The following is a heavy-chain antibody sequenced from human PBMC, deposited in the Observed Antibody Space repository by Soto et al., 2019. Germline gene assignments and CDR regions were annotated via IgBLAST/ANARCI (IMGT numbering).Heavy chain of an antibody. J-gene: IGHJ4*02. Sequence: PSETLSLTCAVCGGSFSGYYWSWIRQPPGKGLEWIGEINHSGSTNYNPSLKSRVTISVDTSKNQFSLKLSSVTAADTAVYYCARGSRRPYYDFWSGYFGGGPFDYWGQGTLVTVSS. CDR1: GGSFSGYY. CDR3: ARGSRRPYYDFWSGYFGGGPFDY. V-gene: IGHV4-34*01. D-gene: IGHD3-3*01. CDR2: INHSGST.